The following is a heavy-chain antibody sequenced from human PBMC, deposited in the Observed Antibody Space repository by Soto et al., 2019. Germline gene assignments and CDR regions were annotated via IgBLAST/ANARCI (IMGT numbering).Heavy chain of an antibody. D-gene: IGHD1-20*01. J-gene: IGHJ5*02. Sequence: SETLSLTCTVSGRSISSVNYYWSWISQPPGKGLEWIGYIYYSGSTYYNPSLRSRVTISVDTSKNQFSLKLTSVTAADTAVYYCARSPVLYNWNAFDPWGQGTLVTVSS. CDR3: ARSPVLYNWNAFDP. CDR1: GRSISSVNYY. V-gene: IGHV4-30-4*01. CDR2: IYYSGST.